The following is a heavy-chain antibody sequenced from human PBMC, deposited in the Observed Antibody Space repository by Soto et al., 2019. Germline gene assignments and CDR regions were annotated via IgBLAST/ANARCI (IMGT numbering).Heavy chain of an antibody. Sequence: WETLSLTCAVYGGSFSGYYWSWIRQPPGKGREGIGEINHSGSTNYNPSLKSRVTISVDTSKNQFSLKLSSVTAADTAVYYCAGGARYCTNGVCSPVYYMDVWGKGTTVTVSS. V-gene: IGHV4-34*01. CDR1: GGSFSGYY. CDR2: INHSGST. J-gene: IGHJ6*03. CDR3: AGGARYCTNGVCSPVYYMDV. D-gene: IGHD2-8*01.